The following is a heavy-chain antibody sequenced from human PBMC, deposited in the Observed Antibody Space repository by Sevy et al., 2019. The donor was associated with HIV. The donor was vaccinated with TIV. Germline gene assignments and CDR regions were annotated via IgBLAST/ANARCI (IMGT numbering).Heavy chain of an antibody. V-gene: IGHV3-23*01. D-gene: IGHD2-8*01. CDR2: LSFGGGEI. Sequence: GGSLRLSCAASGFTFSKYSMSWVRQPPGKGREGVSTLSFGGGEINYADSVKGRFAISRDNSKSSVYLQMNNLRPEDTAVYYCAREGCTKPHDYWGQGTLVTVSS. CDR3: AREGCTKPHDY. J-gene: IGHJ4*02. CDR1: GFTFSKYS.